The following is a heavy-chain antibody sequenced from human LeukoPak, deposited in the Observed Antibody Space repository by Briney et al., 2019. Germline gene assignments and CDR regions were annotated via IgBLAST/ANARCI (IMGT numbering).Heavy chain of an antibody. Sequence: GGSLRLSCAASGFTLRNYWMHWVRQTTGKGLLWVSRINGDGTSAIYAGSVKGRFTISRDNAKNTLYLQMNSLRAEDTAVYYCARGAYCGGDCYSLDYYYMDVWGKGTTVTVSS. CDR1: GFTLRNYW. CDR3: ARGAYCGGDCYSLDYYYMDV. CDR2: INGDGTSA. D-gene: IGHD2-21*02. J-gene: IGHJ6*03. V-gene: IGHV3-74*01.